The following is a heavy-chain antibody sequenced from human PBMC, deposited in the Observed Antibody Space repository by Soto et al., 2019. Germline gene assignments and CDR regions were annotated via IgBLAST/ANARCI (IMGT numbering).Heavy chain of an antibody. CDR2: IKQDGSEK. D-gene: IGHD3-3*01. CDR3: ARGITIFGVVYFDY. V-gene: IGHV3-7*03. J-gene: IGHJ4*02. CDR1: GFTFSSYW. Sequence: EVQLVESGGGLVQPGGSLRLSCAASGFTFSSYWMSWVRQAPGKGLEWVANIKQDGSEKYYVDSVKGRFTISRDNAKNSLYLQMNSLRAEDTAVYYCARGITIFGVVYFDYWGQGTLVTVSS.